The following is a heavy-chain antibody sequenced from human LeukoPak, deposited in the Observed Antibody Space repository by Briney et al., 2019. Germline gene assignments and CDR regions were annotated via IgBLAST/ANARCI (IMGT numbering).Heavy chain of an antibody. V-gene: IGHV1-8*01. J-gene: IGHJ4*02. Sequence: ASVKVSCKASGYSFTSYDINWVGQAAGQGLEWMGWMNLFSGDTDYAQKFQGRITLTRDTSMSTVYMELSNLRSDDTAIYFCARHLQNTAMIILAYWGQGTQVTVSS. D-gene: IGHD5-18*01. CDR2: MNLFSGDT. CDR3: ARHLQNTAMIILAY. CDR1: GYSFTSYD.